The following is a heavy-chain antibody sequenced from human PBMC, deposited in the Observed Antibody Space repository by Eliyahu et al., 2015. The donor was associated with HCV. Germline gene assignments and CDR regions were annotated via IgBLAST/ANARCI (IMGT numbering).Heavy chain of an antibody. CDR3: ARISTATANFDF. D-gene: IGHD2-15*01. CDR1: GFNFNTSP. CDR2: IGHTGVAT. Sequence: EEQLLQSGGGLIQPGGSLRLSCAASGFNFNTSPMGWVRQAPGKGLEWVSSIGHTGVATYYADSVRGRFSISRDNSKNTLFLQMDGLRAGDTALYFCARISTATANFDFWGQGALVTVSS. J-gene: IGHJ4*02. V-gene: IGHV3-23*01.